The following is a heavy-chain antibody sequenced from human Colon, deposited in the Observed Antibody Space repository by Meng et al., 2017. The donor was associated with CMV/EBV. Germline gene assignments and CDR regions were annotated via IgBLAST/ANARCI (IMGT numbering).Heavy chain of an antibody. CDR1: GYNFANYW. D-gene: IGHD2-2*01. V-gene: IGHV5-51*01. Sequence: GGSLRLSCQGSGYNFANYWIGWVRQMPGKGLEWMGMIHCGDSRTIYSPLFQGQVTISADKSLNTAYLQWNSLQASDTAMYYCARHYDASWFGYWGQGTLVTVSS. CDR3: ARHYDASWFGY. J-gene: IGHJ4*02. CDR2: IHCGDSRT.